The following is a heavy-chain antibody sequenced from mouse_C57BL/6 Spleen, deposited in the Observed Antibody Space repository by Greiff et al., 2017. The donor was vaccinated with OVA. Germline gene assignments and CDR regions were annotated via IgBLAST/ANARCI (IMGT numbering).Heavy chain of an antibody. Sequence: QVQLQQPGTERVKPGASVKLSCKASGYPFTSYWMHWVKRRPGQGLEWIGIINPSNGGTNYNEKFKSKATLTVDKSSSTAYMQLSSLTSEDSAVYYCARSTVVASWYFDYWGQGTTLTVSS. J-gene: IGHJ2*01. D-gene: IGHD1-1*01. V-gene: IGHV1-53*01. CDR3: ARSTVVASWYFDY. CDR2: INPSNGGT. CDR1: GYPFTSYW.